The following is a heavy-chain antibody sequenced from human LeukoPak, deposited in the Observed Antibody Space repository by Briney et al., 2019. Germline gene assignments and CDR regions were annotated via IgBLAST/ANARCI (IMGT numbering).Heavy chain of an antibody. CDR3: ATGFEQWLVAHPYYYYGMDV. Sequence: ASVQVSCKASGYTFTSYDINWVRQAAGQGLEGMGWMNPNSGNTGYAQKFQGRVTMTRNTSISTAYMELSSLRSEDTAVYYCATGFEQWLVAHPYYYYGMDVWGQGTTVTVSS. CDR2: MNPNSGNT. CDR1: GYTFTSYD. J-gene: IGHJ6*02. V-gene: IGHV1-8*01. D-gene: IGHD6-19*01.